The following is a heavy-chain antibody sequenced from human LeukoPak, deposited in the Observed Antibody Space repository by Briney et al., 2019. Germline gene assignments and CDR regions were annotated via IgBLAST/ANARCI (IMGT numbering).Heavy chain of an antibody. CDR2: INNNGGTT. CDR3: VKTMVTFGGIMRADAFDI. D-gene: IGHD3-16*01. Sequence: PGGSLRLSCSASGFTFSIYATHWVRQAPGKGLEYLSGINNNGGTTNYADSVRGRFTISRDNFKNTLYLQMSSLRPEDTALYYCVKTMVTFGGIMRADAFDIWGQGTMVTVSS. V-gene: IGHV3-64D*06. CDR1: GFTFSIYA. J-gene: IGHJ3*02.